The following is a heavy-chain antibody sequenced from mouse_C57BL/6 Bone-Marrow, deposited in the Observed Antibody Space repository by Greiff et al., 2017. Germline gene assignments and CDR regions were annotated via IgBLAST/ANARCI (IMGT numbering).Heavy chain of an antibody. D-gene: IGHD2-2*01. CDR3: ARSGGYDPAWFAY. Sequence: EVQLQQSGAELVKPGASVKLSCTASGFNIKDYYMHWVKQRTEQGLEWIGRIDPEDGETKYAPTFQGKATITSDTSSNTAYLPLSSLTSEDTAVYYCARSGGYDPAWFAYWGQGTLVTVSA. V-gene: IGHV14-2*01. J-gene: IGHJ3*01. CDR2: IDPEDGET. CDR1: GFNIKDYY.